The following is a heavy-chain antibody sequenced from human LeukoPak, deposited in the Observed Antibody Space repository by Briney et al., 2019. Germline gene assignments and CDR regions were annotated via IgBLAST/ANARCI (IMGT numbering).Heavy chain of an antibody. D-gene: IGHD3-10*01. CDR3: AKSEYYFDY. CDR2: ISGSTSTA. CDR1: GFTFSSYA. V-gene: IGHV3-23*01. Sequence: GGSLRLSCAASGFTFSSYAMSWVRQAPGKGLEWVSGISGSTSTAYYPDSVKGRFTISRDNSKNTLYLQMNSLRAEDTAVYYCAKSEYYFDYWGQGTLVTVSS. J-gene: IGHJ4*02.